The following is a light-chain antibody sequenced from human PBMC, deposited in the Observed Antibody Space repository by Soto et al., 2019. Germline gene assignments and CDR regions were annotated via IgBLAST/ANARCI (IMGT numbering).Light chain of an antibody. CDR1: QSVSSSY. Sequence: EIELTQSPGTLSLSPGERATLSCRASQSVSSSYLARYQQKPGQAPRLLIYGASIRATGIPDRFSGSGSGIDFTLTISRLEPEDFEVYYCQQYGSSRTFGQGTKLEIK. V-gene: IGKV3-20*01. CDR3: QQYGSSRT. CDR2: GAS. J-gene: IGKJ2*02.